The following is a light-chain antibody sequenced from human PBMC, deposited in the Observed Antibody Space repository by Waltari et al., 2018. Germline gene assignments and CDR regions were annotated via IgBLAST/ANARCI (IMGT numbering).Light chain of an antibody. CDR1: QSLLYSSNNKNY. CDR3: QQYYGTPPYT. J-gene: IGKJ2*01. CDR2: WAS. Sequence: DIVMTPSPDSLAVSLGERATINCKSSQSLLYSSNNKNYLAWYQQKLGQPPKLLFYWASTRESGVPDRFSGSGSGTDFTLTISSLQAEDVAVYYCQQYYGTPPYTFGQGTKLEIK. V-gene: IGKV4-1*01.